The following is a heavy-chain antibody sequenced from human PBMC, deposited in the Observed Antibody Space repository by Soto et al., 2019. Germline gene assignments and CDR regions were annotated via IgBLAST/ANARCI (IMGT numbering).Heavy chain of an antibody. J-gene: IGHJ4*02. CDR1: GFTFSSYG. V-gene: IGHV3-30*18. D-gene: IGHD2-15*01. CDR3: AKVRYCSGGSCLRRPEGFDY. CDR2: ISYDGSNK. Sequence: QVQLVESGGGVVQPGRSLRLSCAASGFTFSSYGMHWVRQAPGKGLEWVAVISYDGSNKYYADSVKGRFTISRDNSKNTLYLQMNSLRAENTAVYCCAKVRYCSGGSCLRRPEGFDYWGQGTLVTVSS.